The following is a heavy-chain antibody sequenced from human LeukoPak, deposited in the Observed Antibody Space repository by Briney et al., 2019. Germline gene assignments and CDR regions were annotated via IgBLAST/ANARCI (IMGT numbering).Heavy chain of an antibody. CDR3: AKDLIGWSFDY. V-gene: IGHV3-23*01. D-gene: IGHD2-15*01. CDR1: GFTFSNYA. CDR2: ISGSGDRT. Sequence: GGSLRLSCAASGFTFSNYAMNWVRQAPGKGLEWVSIISGSGDRTYYTDSVKGRFTISRDNSKNTMYLQMNSLRAEDTAVYYCAKDLIGWSFDYWGQGTLVTVSS. J-gene: IGHJ4*02.